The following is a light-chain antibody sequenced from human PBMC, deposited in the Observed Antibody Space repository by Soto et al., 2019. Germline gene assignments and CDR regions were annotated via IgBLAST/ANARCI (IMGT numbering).Light chain of an antibody. CDR3: CSYAGSSTNVV. Sequence: QSALTQPAFVSGSPGQSITISCTGTSSDVGSYNLVSWYQQHPGKAPKLMIYEVSKRPSGVSNRFSGSKSGNTASLTISGLQAEDEADYYCCSYAGSSTNVVFGGGTKLTVL. CDR1: SSDVGSYNL. CDR2: EVS. V-gene: IGLV2-23*02. J-gene: IGLJ2*01.